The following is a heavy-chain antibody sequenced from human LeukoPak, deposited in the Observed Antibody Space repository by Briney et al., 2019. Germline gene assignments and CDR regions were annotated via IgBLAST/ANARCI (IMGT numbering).Heavy chain of an antibody. CDR1: GYTFTSYA. D-gene: IGHD2-2*01. CDR3: ARDKSDIVVVPAAIGDAFDI. Sequence: ASVKVSCKASGYTFTSYAMNWVRQAPGQGLEWMGWINTNTGNPTYAQGFTGRFVFSLDTSVSTAYLQIGSLKAEDTAVYYCARDKSDIVVVPAAIGDAFDIWGQGTMVTVSS. V-gene: IGHV7-4-1*01. J-gene: IGHJ3*02. CDR2: INTNTGNP.